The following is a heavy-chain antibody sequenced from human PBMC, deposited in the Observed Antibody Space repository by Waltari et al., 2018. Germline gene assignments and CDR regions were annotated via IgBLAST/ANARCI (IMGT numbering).Heavy chain of an antibody. CDR1: GFTVSNNY. D-gene: IGHD2-21*01. CDR3: ATSPGGGGF. CDR2: IYSGGST. J-gene: IGHJ4*02. V-gene: IGHV3-66*01. Sequence: EVQLVESGGGLVQPGESLRLSCAASGFTVSNNYMSWVRQAPGKGVEGVSFIYSGGSTQYADSLKCRFTITRDSSKNTLYLQMNSLRVEDTAVYYCATSPGGGGFWGQGTLVTVSS.